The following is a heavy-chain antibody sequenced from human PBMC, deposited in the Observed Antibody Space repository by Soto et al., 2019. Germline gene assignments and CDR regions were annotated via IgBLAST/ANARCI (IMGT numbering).Heavy chain of an antibody. CDR2: IYYSGST. V-gene: IGHV4-61*01. CDR3: ARVGGSRWHPFDY. J-gene: IGHJ4*02. CDR1: GGSVSSGSYY. D-gene: IGHD6-13*01. Sequence: SETLSLTCTVSGGSVSSGSYYWSWIRQPPGKGLEWIGYIYYSGSTNYNPSLKSRVTISVDTSKNQFSLKLSSVTAADTAVYYCARVGGSRWHPFDYWGQGTLVTVSS.